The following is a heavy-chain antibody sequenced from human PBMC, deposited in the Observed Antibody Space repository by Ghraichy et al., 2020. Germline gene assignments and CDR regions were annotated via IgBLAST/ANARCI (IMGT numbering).Heavy chain of an antibody. CDR3: ARLFPRYYFDY. Sequence: SETLSLTCAVYGGSFSGYYWSWIRQPPGRGLEWIGEINHSGSTNYNPSLKSRVTISVDTSKNQFSLKLSSVTAADTAVYYCARLFPRYYFDYWGQGTLVTVSS. CDR1: GGSFSGYY. CDR2: INHSGST. D-gene: IGHD3-16*02. V-gene: IGHV4-34*01. J-gene: IGHJ4*02.